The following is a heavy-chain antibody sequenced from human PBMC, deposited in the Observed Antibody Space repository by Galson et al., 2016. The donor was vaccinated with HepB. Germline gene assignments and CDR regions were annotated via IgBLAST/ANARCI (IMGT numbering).Heavy chain of an antibody. J-gene: IGHJ2*01. CDR1: GGSVSSGPFS. CDR2: LSYSGSS. D-gene: IGHD1-26*01. CDR3: VGPIVPGSFSRGFDL. Sequence: LSLTCTVSGGSVSSGPFSWSWVRQPPGKGLEWIGYLSYSGSSNYNPSLKSRATISVDTSKNQFSLTVNSVTAADTAVYYCVGPIVPGSFSRGFDLWGRGTLVTVSS. V-gene: IGHV4-61*01.